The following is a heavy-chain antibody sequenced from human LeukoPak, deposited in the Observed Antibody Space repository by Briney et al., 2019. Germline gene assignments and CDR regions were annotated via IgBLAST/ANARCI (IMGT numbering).Heavy chain of an antibody. D-gene: IGHD2-8*01. Sequence: ASVKVSCKASGYTFTSYYMHWVRQAPGQGLEWTGIINPSGGNTSYAQKFQGRVTMTRDTSTSTVYMELSGLRSEDTAVYYCARDMGSWSELVDYWGQGTLVTVSS. CDR1: GYTFTSYY. J-gene: IGHJ4*02. CDR3: ARDMGSWSELVDY. V-gene: IGHV1-46*01. CDR2: INPSGGNT.